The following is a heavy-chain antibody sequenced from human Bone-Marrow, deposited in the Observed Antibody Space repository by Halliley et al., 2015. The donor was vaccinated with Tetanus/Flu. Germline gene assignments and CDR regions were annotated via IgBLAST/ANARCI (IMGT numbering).Heavy chain of an antibody. Sequence: SLRLSCAASGFTFRNYGMHWVRQAPGKGLEWVALIWYDGSNTYYADSVKGRLTASRDNSKNTLYFQLDSLRAEDTATYFCTRDVSSRYFDLWGRGTLVTVSS. J-gene: IGHJ2*01. CDR1: GFTFRNYG. CDR3: TRDVSSRYFDL. CDR2: IWYDGSNT. V-gene: IGHV3-33*01. D-gene: IGHD6-19*01.